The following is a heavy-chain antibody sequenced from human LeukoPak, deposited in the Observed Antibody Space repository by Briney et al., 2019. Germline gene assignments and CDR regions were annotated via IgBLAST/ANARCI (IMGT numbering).Heavy chain of an antibody. V-gene: IGHV3-30*04. CDR2: TSYDGSSE. D-gene: IGHD3-10*01. CDR1: GFTFRDYA. CDR3: AREDSVNYYGSGSPGY. J-gene: IGHJ4*02. Sequence: GGALRLSCAASGFTFRDYAIHWVRQAPGKGLDWVAVTSYDGSSENYADSVRGRFTISRDNSKSTLYLQMNSLRTDDTAIYYCAREDSVNYYGSGSPGYWGQGTLVTVSS.